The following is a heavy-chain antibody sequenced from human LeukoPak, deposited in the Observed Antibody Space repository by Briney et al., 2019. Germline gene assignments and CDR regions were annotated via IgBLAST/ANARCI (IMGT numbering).Heavy chain of an antibody. J-gene: IGHJ6*02. D-gene: IGHD4/OR15-4a*01. Sequence: SGTLSLTCAVSGGSISSGNWWSWVRQPPGKGLEWIGEIYHSGSTHYNPSLKSRVIMSVDKSKNQFSLKLSSVTAADTAVYYCAREILVYGDYYGMDVWGQGTTVTVSS. V-gene: IGHV4-4*02. CDR1: GGSISSGNW. CDR2: IYHSGST. CDR3: AREILVYGDYYGMDV.